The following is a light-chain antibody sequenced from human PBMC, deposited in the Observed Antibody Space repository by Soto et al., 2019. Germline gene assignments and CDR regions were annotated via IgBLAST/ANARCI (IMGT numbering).Light chain of an antibody. Sequence: EIVMTQSPANLSASPGERATLSCRASQSVSSNLAWYQQKPGQAPRLLIYGASTRATGIPARFSGSGSGTEFTLTISSLQSEDVAVYYCQQYNNWPRTFGQGTRVEIK. V-gene: IGKV3-15*01. J-gene: IGKJ1*01. CDR3: QQYNNWPRT. CDR2: GAS. CDR1: QSVSSN.